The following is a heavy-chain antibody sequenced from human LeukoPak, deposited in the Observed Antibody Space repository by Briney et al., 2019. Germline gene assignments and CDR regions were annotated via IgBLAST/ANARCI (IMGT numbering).Heavy chain of an antibody. CDR3: ARSYGYSSSWYGSDWFDP. CDR2: IYTSGST. V-gene: IGHV4-61*02. Sequence: SQTLSLTCTVSGGSISSGSYYWSWIRQPAGKGLEWIGRIYTSGSTNYNPSLKSRVTISVDTSKDQFSLKLSSVTAADTAVYYCARSYGYSSSWYGSDWFDPWGQGTLVTVSS. D-gene: IGHD6-13*01. CDR1: GGSISSGSYY. J-gene: IGHJ5*02.